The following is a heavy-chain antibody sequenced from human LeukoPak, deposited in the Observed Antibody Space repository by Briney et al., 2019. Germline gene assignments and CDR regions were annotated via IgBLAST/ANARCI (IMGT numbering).Heavy chain of an antibody. CDR1: GGSISSNY. J-gene: IGHJ3*02. CDR3: ARQGHDYVWGSYRSGAFDI. V-gene: IGHV4-59*08. CDR2: SYYSGST. Sequence: SETLSLTCTVSGGSISSNYCSWIRQPPAQGLGWIGYSYYSGSTNSNPSLKSRVTISVDTSKNQFSLKLSSVTAADTAVYSCARQGHDYVWGSYRSGAFDIWGQGTMVTVSS. D-gene: IGHD3-16*02.